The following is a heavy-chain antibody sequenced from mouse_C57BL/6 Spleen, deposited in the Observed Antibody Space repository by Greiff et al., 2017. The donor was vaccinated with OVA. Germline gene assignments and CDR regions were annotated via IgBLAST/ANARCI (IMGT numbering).Heavy chain of an antibody. J-gene: IGHJ4*01. CDR3: ARGYDGYYYAMDY. CDR1: GYSITSDY. D-gene: IGHD2-3*01. CDR2: ISYSGST. Sequence: EVQGVESGPGLAKPSQTLSLTCSVTGYSITSDYWNWIRKFPGNKLEYMGYISYSGSTYYNPSLKSRISITRDTAKNQYYLQLNSVTTEDTATYYCARGYDGYYYAMDYWGQGTSVTVAS. V-gene: IGHV3-8*01.